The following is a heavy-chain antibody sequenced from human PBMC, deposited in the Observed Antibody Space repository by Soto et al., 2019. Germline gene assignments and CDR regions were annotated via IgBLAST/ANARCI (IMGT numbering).Heavy chain of an antibody. CDR1: GYTFTSYD. CDR3: AREVSGYCSGGSCYYYGMDV. CDR2: MNPNSGNT. D-gene: IGHD2-15*01. Sequence: QVQLVQSGAEVKKPGASVKVSCKASGYTFTSYDINWVRQATGQGLEWMGWMNPNSGNTGYAQKFQGRVTMTRNTSRSTAYMELGSLRSEDTAVYYCAREVSGYCSGGSCYYYGMDVWGQGTTVTVSS. V-gene: IGHV1-8*01. J-gene: IGHJ6*02.